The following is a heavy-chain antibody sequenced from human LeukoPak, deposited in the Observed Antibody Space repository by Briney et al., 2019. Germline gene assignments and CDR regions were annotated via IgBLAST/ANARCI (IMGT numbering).Heavy chain of an antibody. CDR2: ISDSGGS. CDR1: GGSVSSGISY. D-gene: IGHD7-27*01. V-gene: IGHV4-61*01. Sequence: SETLSLTCSVSGGSVSSGISYWSWIRQPPGEGLEWIAYISDSGGSDYNPSLMGRVTISLDTSKNQFSLRLASVTAADTAVYYCARGSNWGDYWGQGTLVTVSS. J-gene: IGHJ4*02. CDR3: ARGSNWGDY.